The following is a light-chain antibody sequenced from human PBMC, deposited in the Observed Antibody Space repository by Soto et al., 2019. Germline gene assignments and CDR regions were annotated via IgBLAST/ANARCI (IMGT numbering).Light chain of an antibody. CDR3: SSYTSSPYV. J-gene: IGLJ1*01. CDR1: SSDVGGYNY. Sequence: QSALTQPASVSGSPGQSITISCTGTSSDVGGYNYVSWYQQHPGKAPKLMIYDVSNRPSGVSNRFSGSKSGNTASLTISGLQAEDEADYYCSSYTSSPYVFGTGTEVTVL. V-gene: IGLV2-14*01. CDR2: DVS.